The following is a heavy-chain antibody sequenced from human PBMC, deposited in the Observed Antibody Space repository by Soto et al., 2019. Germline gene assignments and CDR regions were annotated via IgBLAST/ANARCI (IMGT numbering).Heavy chain of an antibody. V-gene: IGHV1-2*04. Sequence: QVQLVQSGAEVKKPGASVKVSCKASGYTFTGYYMHWVRQAPGQGLEWMGWINPNSGGKNYAQKFQGWVTMTRDTSISTAYMELSRLRSDDTAVYYCASGAGENYYYGMDVWGQGTTVTVSS. CDR3: ASGAGENYYYGMDV. D-gene: IGHD6-19*01. CDR2: INPNSGGK. CDR1: GYTFTGYY. J-gene: IGHJ6*02.